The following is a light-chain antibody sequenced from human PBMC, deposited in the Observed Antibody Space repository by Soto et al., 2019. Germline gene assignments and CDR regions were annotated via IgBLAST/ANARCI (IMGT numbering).Light chain of an antibody. V-gene: IGKV3-20*01. Sequence: EIVMRQAPVTLSVSPGERASLSCRASQSVSSSYLAWYQQKPGQAPRLLIYGASSRATGIPDRFSGSGSGTDITLTISRLEPEDFAVYYCQHYETFGQRTKVDI. CDR2: GAS. CDR3: QHYET. CDR1: QSVSSSY. J-gene: IGKJ1*01.